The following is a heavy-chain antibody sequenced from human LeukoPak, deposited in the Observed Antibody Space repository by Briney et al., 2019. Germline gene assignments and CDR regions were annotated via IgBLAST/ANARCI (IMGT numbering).Heavy chain of an antibody. D-gene: IGHD6-19*01. Sequence: GGSLRLSCAASGFTFSSYSMNWVRQAPGKGLEWVSSISSSSSYIYYADSVKGRFTISRDNAKNSLYLQMNSLRAEDTAVYYCARDKGVAVAGNAFDIWGQGKMVTVSS. J-gene: IGHJ3*02. CDR3: ARDKGVAVAGNAFDI. CDR1: GFTFSSYS. CDR2: ISSSSSYI. V-gene: IGHV3-21*01.